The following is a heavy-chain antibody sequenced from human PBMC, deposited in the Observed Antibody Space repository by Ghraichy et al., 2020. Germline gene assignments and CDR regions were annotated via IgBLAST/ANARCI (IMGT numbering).Heavy chain of an antibody. CDR3: AKERGIFGVVYHDAFDI. J-gene: IGHJ3*02. D-gene: IGHD3-3*01. CDR2: ISYDGSNK. CDR1: GFTFSSYG. Sequence: GGSLRLSCAASGFTFSSYGMHWVRQAPGKGLEWVAVISYDGSNKYYADSVKGRFTISRDNSKNTLYLQMNSLRAEDTAVYYCAKERGIFGVVYHDAFDIWGQGTMVTVSS. V-gene: IGHV3-30*18.